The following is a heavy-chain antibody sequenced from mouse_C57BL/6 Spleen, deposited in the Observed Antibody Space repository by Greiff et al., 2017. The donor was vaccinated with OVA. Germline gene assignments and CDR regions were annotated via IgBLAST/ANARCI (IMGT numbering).Heavy chain of an antibody. CDR1: GYSFTSYY. CDR2: IYPGCGNT. J-gene: IGHJ2*01. CDR3: AREGLGPDY. D-gene: IGHD4-1*01. V-gene: IGHV1-66*01. Sequence: QVQLQQSGPELVKPGASVKISCKASGYSFTSYYIHWVKQRPGQGLEWIGWIYPGCGNTKYNEKFKGTATLTADTSSSTAYMQLSSLTSEDSAVYYCAREGLGPDYWGQGTTLTVSS.